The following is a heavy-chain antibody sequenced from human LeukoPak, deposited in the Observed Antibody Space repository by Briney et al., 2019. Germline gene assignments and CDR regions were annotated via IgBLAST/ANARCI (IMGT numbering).Heavy chain of an antibody. D-gene: IGHD1-7*01. CDR2: INPSGGST. CDR3: ARAAGPYNWNYVSWFDP. J-gene: IGHJ5*02. Sequence: ASVKVSCKASGYTFTSYYMHWVRQAPGQGLEWMGIINPSGGSTSYAQKFQGRVTMTRDMSTSTVYMELSSLRSEDTAAYYCARAAGPYNWNYVSWFDPWGQGTLVTVSS. V-gene: IGHV1-46*01. CDR1: GYTFTSYY.